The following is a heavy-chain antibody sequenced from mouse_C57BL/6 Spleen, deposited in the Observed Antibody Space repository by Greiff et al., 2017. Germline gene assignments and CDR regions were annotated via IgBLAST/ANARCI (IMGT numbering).Heavy chain of an antibody. CDR2: INPNNGGT. Sequence: EVQLQQSGPELVKPGASVKISCKASGYTFTDYYMNWVKQSHGKSLEWIGDINPNNGGTSYNQKFKGKATLTVDKSSSTAYMELRSLTSEDSAVYYCARSDYPWFAYWGQGTLLTVSA. CDR1: GYTFTDYY. D-gene: IGHD2-4*01. CDR3: ARSDYPWFAY. V-gene: IGHV1-26*01. J-gene: IGHJ3*01.